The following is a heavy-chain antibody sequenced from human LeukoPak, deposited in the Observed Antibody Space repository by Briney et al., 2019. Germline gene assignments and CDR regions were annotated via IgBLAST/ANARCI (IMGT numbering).Heavy chain of an antibody. CDR2: IYTSGST. J-gene: IGHJ4*02. Sequence: SETLSLTCTVSGGSISSYYWSWLRQPAGKGLEWIGRIYTSGSTNYNPSLTSRVTMSVDTSKNQFSLKLSSVTAADTAVYYCARGGAGYCSGGSCYVDYWGQGTLVTVSS. V-gene: IGHV4-4*07. CDR1: GGSISSYY. CDR3: ARGGAGYCSGGSCYVDY. D-gene: IGHD2-15*01.